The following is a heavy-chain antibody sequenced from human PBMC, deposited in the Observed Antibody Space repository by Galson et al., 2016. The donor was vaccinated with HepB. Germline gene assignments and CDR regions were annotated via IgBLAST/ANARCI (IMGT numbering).Heavy chain of an antibody. Sequence: SLRLSCAASGFTFRSYVTHWVRHPPGKGLEWVAVTSSDERVKFYADSVRGRFTISRDNSKNTLYLQMDRLTTDDTAVYYCARDNSHCGRTRCIPTYRYFDLWGRGTLVTVSS. D-gene: IGHD1-1*01. CDR3: ARDNSHCGRTRCIPTYRYFDL. J-gene: IGHJ2*01. V-gene: IGHV3-30*04. CDR2: TSSDERVK. CDR1: GFTFRSYV.